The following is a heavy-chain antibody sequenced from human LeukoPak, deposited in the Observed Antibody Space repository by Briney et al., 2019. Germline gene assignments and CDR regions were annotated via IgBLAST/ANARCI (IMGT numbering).Heavy chain of an antibody. V-gene: IGHV4-4*07. CDR3: ARGDYYDSSGYFLDF. CDR2: IYTSGST. J-gene: IGHJ4*02. Sequence: SETLSLTCTVSGASMSSFYWTWIRQPAGKGLEWIGRIYTSGSTNYNPSLKSRVTISVDKSENQFSLKLTSVTAADTAVYYCARGDYYDSSGYFLDFWGQGTLVTVSS. D-gene: IGHD3-22*01. CDR1: GASMSSFY.